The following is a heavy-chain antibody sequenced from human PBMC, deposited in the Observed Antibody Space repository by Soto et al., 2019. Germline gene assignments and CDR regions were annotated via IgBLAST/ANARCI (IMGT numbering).Heavy chain of an antibody. V-gene: IGHV4-59*01. CDR3: ARVQSGSYALYYFDY. CDR2: IYYSGST. CDR1: GGSISGYY. J-gene: IGHJ4*02. D-gene: IGHD1-26*01. Sequence: SETLSLTCTVSGGSISGYYWSWIRQPPGQGLEWIGYIYYSGSTNYNPSLKSRVTISVDKSKNQFSLKLSSVTAGDTAVYFCARVQSGSYALYYFDYWGQGTLVTVSS.